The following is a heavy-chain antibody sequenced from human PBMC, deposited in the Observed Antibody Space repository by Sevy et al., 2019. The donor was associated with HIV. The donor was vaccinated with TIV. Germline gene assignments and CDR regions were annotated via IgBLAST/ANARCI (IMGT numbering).Heavy chain of an antibody. CDR1: GFTFSGYY. V-gene: IGHV3-11*06. Sequence: GGSLRLSCAASGFTFSGYYMSWIRQAPGKGLEWVSYISSRSSYTNYAESVRGRFTISRDNAKNSLYLQMNSLMAEDTAVYYCARDRIAAAEHYFDYWGQGSLVTVSS. J-gene: IGHJ4*02. CDR2: ISSRSSYT. CDR3: ARDRIAAAEHYFDY. D-gene: IGHD6-13*01.